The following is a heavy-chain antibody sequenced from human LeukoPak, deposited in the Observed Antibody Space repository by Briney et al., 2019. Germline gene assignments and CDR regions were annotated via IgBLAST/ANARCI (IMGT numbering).Heavy chain of an antibody. CDR1: GGSISSGGYY. J-gene: IGHJ4*02. Sequence: SETLSLTCTVSGGSISSGGYYWSWIRQPPGKGLEWIGYIYHSGSTYYNPSLKSRVTISVDRSKNQFSLKLSSVTAADTAVYYCARAGYSSGWGQGTLVTVSS. V-gene: IGHV4-30-2*01. D-gene: IGHD6-19*01. CDR3: ARAGYSSG. CDR2: IYHSGST.